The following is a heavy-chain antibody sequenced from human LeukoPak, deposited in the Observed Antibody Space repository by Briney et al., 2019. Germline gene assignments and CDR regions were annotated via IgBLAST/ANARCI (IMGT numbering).Heavy chain of an antibody. D-gene: IGHD3-22*01. CDR1: GITLSNYG. CDR2: ISGSGGRT. CDR3: AKRGVVIRVILVGFHKEAYYFDS. J-gene: IGHJ4*02. V-gene: IGHV3-23*01. Sequence: LPGGSLRLSCAVSGITLSNYGMSWVRQAPGKGLEWVAGISGSGGRTNYADALKGRFTISRDNAKNTLFLQMNSLRVEDTAVYFCAKRGVVIRVILVGFHKEAYYFDSWGQGALVTVSS.